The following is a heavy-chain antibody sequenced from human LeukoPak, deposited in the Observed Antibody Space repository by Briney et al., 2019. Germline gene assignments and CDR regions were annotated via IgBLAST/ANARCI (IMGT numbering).Heavy chain of an antibody. V-gene: IGHV1-2*02. Sequence: ASVKVSCKASGYTFTGYYMHWVRQAPGQGLEWMGWINPNSGGTNYAQKFQGRVTMTRDTSISTAYMELSRLRSDDTAVYYCARRGVDSSGYRDAFDIWGQGTMVTVSS. CDR1: GYTFTGYY. D-gene: IGHD3-22*01. J-gene: IGHJ3*02. CDR3: ARRGVDSSGYRDAFDI. CDR2: INPNSGGT.